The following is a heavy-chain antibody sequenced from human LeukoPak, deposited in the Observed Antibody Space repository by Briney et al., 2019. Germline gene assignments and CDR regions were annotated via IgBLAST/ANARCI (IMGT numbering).Heavy chain of an antibody. J-gene: IGHJ4*02. CDR2: IMIGGDGK. CDR1: GFTFNNYA. D-gene: IGHD2-2*01. CDR3: VRAAPRDCSPASCSLFDT. V-gene: IGHV3-23*01. Sequence: GGSLRLSCAGSGFTFNNYAMSWVRRAPRKGLEWVSTIMIGGDGKHYADSVKGRFTISRDRSESTLYLQMNGLRADDTAVYYCVRAAPRDCSPASCSLFDTWGQGTLVTVSS.